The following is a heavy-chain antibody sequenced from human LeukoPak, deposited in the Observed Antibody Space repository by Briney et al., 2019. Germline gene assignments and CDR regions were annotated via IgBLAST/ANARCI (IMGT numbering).Heavy chain of an antibody. J-gene: IGHJ5*01. D-gene: IGHD3-10*01. CDR3: AKAPYYYGSGSYFQFDY. CDR2: ISYDGSNK. Sequence: GGSLRLSCAASGFTFSSYGMHWVRQAPGKGLEWVAVISYDGSNKYYADSVKGRFTISRDNSKNTLYLQMNSLRAEDTAVYYCAKAPYYYGSGSYFQFDYWGQGTLVTVSS. V-gene: IGHV3-30*18. CDR1: GFTFSSYG.